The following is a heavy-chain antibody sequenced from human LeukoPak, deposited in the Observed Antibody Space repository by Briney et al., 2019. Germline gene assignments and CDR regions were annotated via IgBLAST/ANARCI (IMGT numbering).Heavy chain of an antibody. CDR3: ARVDTAMAHYGMDV. J-gene: IGHJ6*02. CDR1: GYSISSGYY. V-gene: IGHV4-38-2*02. D-gene: IGHD5-18*01. Sequence: SETLSLTCTVSGYSISSGYYWGWIRQPPGKGLEWIGSIYHSGSTYYNPSLKSRVTISVDTSKNQFSLKLSSVTAADTAVYYCARVDTAMAHYGMDVWGQGTTVTVSS. CDR2: IYHSGST.